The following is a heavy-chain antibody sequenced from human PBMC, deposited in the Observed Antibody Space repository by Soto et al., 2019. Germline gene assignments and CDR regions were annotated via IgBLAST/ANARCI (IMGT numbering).Heavy chain of an antibody. J-gene: IGHJ4*02. CDR3: AKDLGLYSSSSGLRG. Sequence: EVQLLESGRGLVQPGGSLRLSCAASGFTFSSYAMSWVRQAPGKGLEWVSAISGSGGSTYYADSVKGRFTISRDNSKNTLYLQMNSLRAEDTAVYYCAKDLGLYSSSSGLRGWGQGTLVTVSS. D-gene: IGHD6-6*01. CDR2: ISGSGGST. V-gene: IGHV3-23*01. CDR1: GFTFSSYA.